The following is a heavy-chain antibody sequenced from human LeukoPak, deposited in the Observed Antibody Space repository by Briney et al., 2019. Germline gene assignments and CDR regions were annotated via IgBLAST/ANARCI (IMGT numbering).Heavy chain of an antibody. Sequence: PGGSLGLSCAVSGFTVTSCCMHWVRQVPGKEPVWVSRFYLDGTSATYADTVKGRFIISRDSAKNTLYLQMSSLRAEDTAVYYCATSPPIKGGFDSWGQGTLVTVSS. J-gene: IGHJ4*02. V-gene: IGHV3-74*01. CDR3: ATSPPIKGGFDS. D-gene: IGHD2-21*01. CDR1: GFTVTSCC. CDR2: FYLDGTSA.